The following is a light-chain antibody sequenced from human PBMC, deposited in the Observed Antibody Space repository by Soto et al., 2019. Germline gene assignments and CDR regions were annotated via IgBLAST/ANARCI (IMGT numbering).Light chain of an antibody. Sequence: EILLTQSPAILSLSPGERATLSCRASQSVGRYLVWYQQKPGQAPSLLIYDASNRATGVPARFSGSGSGTDFTLTISSLESEDFAVYYCQHRNNWPWTLGQGTRVEIK. J-gene: IGKJ1*01. CDR2: DAS. CDR1: QSVGRY. CDR3: QHRNNWPWT. V-gene: IGKV3-11*01.